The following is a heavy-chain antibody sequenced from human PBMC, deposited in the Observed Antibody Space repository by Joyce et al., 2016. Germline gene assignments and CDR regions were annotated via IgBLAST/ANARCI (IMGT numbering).Heavy chain of an antibody. CDR1: GGSISTGHYH. CDR2: IYFSGST. Sequence: QVQLQESGPGLVKPSQTLSLLCTVSGGSISTGHYHWSWIRQHPGKGLEWIGYIYFSGSTYYKPSLKSRVTISVDTSKNQFSRNLDSVTAADTAVYYCARNPRVSAEAFDIWGQGTMVTVSS. D-gene: IGHD3-3*01. CDR3: ARNPRVSAEAFDI. V-gene: IGHV4-31*03. J-gene: IGHJ3*02.